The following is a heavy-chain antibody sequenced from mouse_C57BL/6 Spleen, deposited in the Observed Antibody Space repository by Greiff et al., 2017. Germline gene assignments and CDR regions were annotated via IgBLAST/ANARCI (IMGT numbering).Heavy chain of an antibody. Sequence: VQLQQSGPGLVQPSQSLSITCTVSGFSLTSYGVHWVRQSPGKGLEWLGVIWSGGSTDYNAAFISRLSISKDNSKSQVFFKMNSLQADDTAIYYCARREDDYGRAMDYWGQGTSVTVSS. CDR2: IWSGGST. D-gene: IGHD2-4*01. V-gene: IGHV2-2*01. J-gene: IGHJ4*01. CDR3: ARREDDYGRAMDY. CDR1: GFSLTSYG.